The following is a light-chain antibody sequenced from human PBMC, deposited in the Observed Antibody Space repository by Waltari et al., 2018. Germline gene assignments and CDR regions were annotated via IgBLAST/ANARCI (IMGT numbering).Light chain of an antibody. CDR1: QSVFNN. Sequence: DIVMTQSPATLSVSPGERATLSCRASQSVFNNLAWYHQKPGQAPRLFISGASTSAPGIPARFSGTGSETEYTLTISSLQSEDFAIYYCQQYDNWPQLTFGGGTKVEIK. CDR2: GAS. J-gene: IGKJ4*01. V-gene: IGKV3-15*01. CDR3: QQYDNWPQLT.